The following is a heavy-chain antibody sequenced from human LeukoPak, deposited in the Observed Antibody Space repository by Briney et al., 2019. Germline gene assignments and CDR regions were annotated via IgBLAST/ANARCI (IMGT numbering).Heavy chain of an antibody. CDR3: ANYRKPQGLDY. CDR2: ISSSGADI. D-gene: IGHD1-14*01. Sequence: GGSLTLSCAVSRFTFSTYAMSWVRQAPGQGLEWVSAISSSGADIYYADSVKGRFTISRDNSKNTLFLQMTSLRVEDTAVYYCANYRKPQGLDYWGQGTLVTVSS. J-gene: IGHJ4*02. V-gene: IGHV3-23*01. CDR1: RFTFSTYA.